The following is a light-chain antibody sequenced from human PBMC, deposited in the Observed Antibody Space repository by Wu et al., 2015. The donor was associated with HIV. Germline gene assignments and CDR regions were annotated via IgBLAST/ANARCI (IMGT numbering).Light chain of an antibody. Sequence: AIQMTQSPSSLSTFVGDRVTITCRASQDIRNEVGWYQQKPGKAPKLLIYAASSLQSGVPSRFSGSGFGTTFTLTISNLQPEDFATYYCLQDLTYPRTFGQGTKVGKQT. V-gene: IGKV1-6*01. J-gene: IGKJ1*01. CDR1: QDIRNE. CDR3: LQDLTYPRT. CDR2: AAS.